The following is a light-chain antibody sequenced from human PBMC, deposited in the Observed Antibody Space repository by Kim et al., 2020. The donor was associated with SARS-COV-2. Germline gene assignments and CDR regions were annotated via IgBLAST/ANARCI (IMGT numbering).Light chain of an antibody. CDR1: NHNVGHEG. CDR3: AAWDSSLSSSV. CDR2: RET. Sequence: QTGGGTGKRRNHNVGHEGVAWRQHNQDQPTTHRVYRETKRPSGISERLSASRSGSAASLTITGVQHEDEADYDCAAWDSSLSSSVFGGGTQLTVL. V-gene: IGLV10-54*01. J-gene: IGLJ3*02.